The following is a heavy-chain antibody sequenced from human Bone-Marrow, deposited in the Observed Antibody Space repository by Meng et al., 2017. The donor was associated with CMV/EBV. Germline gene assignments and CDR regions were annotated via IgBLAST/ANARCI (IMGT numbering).Heavy chain of an antibody. J-gene: IGHJ4*02. CDR1: GYTFTSYD. D-gene: IGHD6-19*01. V-gene: IGHV1-8*01. CDR2: MKPNSGNT. Sequence: SGYTFTSYDIHWVRQATGQGLEWMGWMKPNSGNTGYAQKFQGRVTMTRNTSISTAYMELSSLRSEDTAVYYCARGSGYSSGWFYFDYWGQGTLVTVSS. CDR3: ARGSGYSSGWFYFDY.